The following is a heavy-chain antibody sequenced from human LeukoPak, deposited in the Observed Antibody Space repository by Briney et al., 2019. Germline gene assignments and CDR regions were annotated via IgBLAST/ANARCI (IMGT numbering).Heavy chain of an antibody. Sequence: GGSLRLSCAASGFTFTTYAMSRVRQAPGKGLEWVSVISGSGDSTYYADSVKGRFTISRDNSKNTLYLQMNSLRAEDTAVYYCAKDRGTMIVAFDYWGQGTLVTVSS. J-gene: IGHJ4*02. CDR1: GFTFTTYA. CDR3: AKDRGTMIVAFDY. D-gene: IGHD3-22*01. V-gene: IGHV3-23*01. CDR2: ISGSGDST.